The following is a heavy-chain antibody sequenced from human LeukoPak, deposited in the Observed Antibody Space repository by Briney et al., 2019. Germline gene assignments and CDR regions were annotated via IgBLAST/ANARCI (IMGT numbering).Heavy chain of an antibody. D-gene: IGHD2-2*01. J-gene: IGHJ1*01. Sequence: SETLSLTCTVSGESISGFYWNWIRQPPGKGLEWIGYIYYSGSSNYNPSLKSRVTISVDTSKNQFSLKLSSVTAADTAVYYCARPRYCSSTSCYSHFQHWGQGTLVTVSS. CDR3: ARPRYCSSTSCYSHFQH. CDR2: IYYSGSS. CDR1: GESISGFY. V-gene: IGHV4-59*12.